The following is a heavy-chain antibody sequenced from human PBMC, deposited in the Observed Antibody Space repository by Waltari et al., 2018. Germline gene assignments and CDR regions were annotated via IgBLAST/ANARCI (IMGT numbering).Heavy chain of an antibody. J-gene: IGHJ5*02. CDR1: GGPMSNYY. Sequence: QVQLQESGPGLVKPSETLSLTCRVPGGPMSNYYWSWIRQPPGKGLEWIGYIDHSGNTNYNPSLKSRVTISIDTSKNQFSLKLISVTAADTAVYYCARGWRSPLSPWGQGMLVTVSS. CDR3: ARGWRSPLSP. V-gene: IGHV4-59*08. D-gene: IGHD3-10*01. CDR2: IDHSGNT.